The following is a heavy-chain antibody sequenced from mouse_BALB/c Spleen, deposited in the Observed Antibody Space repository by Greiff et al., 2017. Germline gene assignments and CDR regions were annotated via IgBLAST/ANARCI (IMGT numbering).Heavy chain of an antibody. D-gene: IGHD4-1*01. Sequence: EVMLVESGGGLVKPGGSLKLSCAASGFAFSSYDMSWVRQTPEKRLEWVAYISSGGGSTYYPDTVKGRFTISRDNAKNTLYLQMSSLKSEDTAMYYCARLTGTGMDYWGQGTSVTVSS. CDR3: ARLTGTGMDY. J-gene: IGHJ4*01. CDR1: GFAFSSYD. V-gene: IGHV5-12-1*01. CDR2: ISSGGGST.